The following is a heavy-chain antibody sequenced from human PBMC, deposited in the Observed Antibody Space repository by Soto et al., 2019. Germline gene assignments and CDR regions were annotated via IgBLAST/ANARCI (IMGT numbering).Heavy chain of an antibody. CDR2: TSYDGSKK. CDR1: GFSFRSYA. Sequence: QVQLVESGGGVVQPGKSLRLSCVASGFSFRSYAMHWVRQAPGQGLEWVAFTSYDGSKKDYAASVKGRFTVSRGHLENILYLEMNSLRPEDTAVYYCAKEGQAHCSGGSCFSGWFDAWGHGTQVTVSS. V-gene: IGHV3-30*18. D-gene: IGHD2-15*01. J-gene: IGHJ5*01. CDR3: AKEGQAHCSGGSCFSGWFDA.